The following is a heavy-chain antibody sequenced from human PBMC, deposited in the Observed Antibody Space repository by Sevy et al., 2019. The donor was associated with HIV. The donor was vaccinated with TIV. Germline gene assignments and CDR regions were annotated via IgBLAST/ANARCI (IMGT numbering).Heavy chain of an antibody. CDR1: GYAFTGYY. J-gene: IGHJ6*02. D-gene: IGHD3-3*01. CDR2: IIPISGGT. Sequence: ASVKVSCKAFGYAFTGYYIHWVRQAPGQGLEWMGRIIPISGGTDVSHKFQGRVTMTRDTSISTAYMDVISLRSDDTAVYYWERAPTDFWRGGMGVWGQGTVVTVSS. CDR3: ERAPTDFWRGGMGV. V-gene: IGHV1-2*06.